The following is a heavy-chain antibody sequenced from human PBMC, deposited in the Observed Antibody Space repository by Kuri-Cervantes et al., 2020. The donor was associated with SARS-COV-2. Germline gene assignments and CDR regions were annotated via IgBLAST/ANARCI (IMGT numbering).Heavy chain of an antibody. V-gene: IGHV3-7*01. CDR3: ARVSIAARYFDY. J-gene: IGHJ4*02. D-gene: IGHD6-6*01. Sequence: GESLKISCAASGFTFSSYWMSWVRQAPGKGLEWAANIKQDGSEKYYVDSVKGRFTISRDNAKNSLYLQMNSLRAEDTAVYYCARVSIAARYFDYWGQGTLVTVSS. CDR1: GFTFSSYW. CDR2: IKQDGSEK.